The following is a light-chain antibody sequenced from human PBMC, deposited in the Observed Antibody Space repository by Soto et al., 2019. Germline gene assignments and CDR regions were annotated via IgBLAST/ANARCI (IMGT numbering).Light chain of an antibody. CDR2: DVS. J-gene: IGLJ1*01. V-gene: IGLV2-14*01. CDR1: SSDVGGYNY. CDR3: SSYTSISTRV. Sequence: QSALTQPASVSGSPGQSITISCTGTSSDVGGYNYVSWYQQHPGKAPKLMISDVSNRPSGVAYRFAGYTSGNTASLTISGLPAEDEADYYRSSYTSISTRVFGAGTKLTVL.